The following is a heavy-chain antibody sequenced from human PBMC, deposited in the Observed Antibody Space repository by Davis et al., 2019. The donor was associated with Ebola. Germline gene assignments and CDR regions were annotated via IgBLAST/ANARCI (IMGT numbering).Heavy chain of an antibody. CDR3: ARGPSVATAHYFDY. Sequence: AASVKVSCKASGYTFTGYYMHWVRQAPGQGLEWMGRINPNNGNTNYAQKVQGRCTMTTDTSTSTVYMELSSLTSEDTAVYYCARGPSVATAHYFDYWGQGTLVTVSS. CDR1: GYTFTGYY. CDR2: INPNNGNT. D-gene: IGHD2-21*02. V-gene: IGHV1-2*06. J-gene: IGHJ4*02.